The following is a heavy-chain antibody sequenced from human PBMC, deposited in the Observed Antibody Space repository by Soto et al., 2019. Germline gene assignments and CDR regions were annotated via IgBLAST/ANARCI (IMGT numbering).Heavy chain of an antibody. CDR3: ARVGGHYDILTGYSPDDAFDI. J-gene: IGHJ3*02. V-gene: IGHV3-48*03. D-gene: IGHD3-9*01. Sequence: QSGGALRLSCAASVFTFSIYEMNWVRQAPGKGLDLVSYISSSGSTIYYADSVKGRFTISRDNAKNSLYLQMNSLRAEDTAVYYCARVGGHYDILTGYSPDDAFDIWGQGTMVTVSS. CDR2: ISSSGSTI. CDR1: VFTFSIYE.